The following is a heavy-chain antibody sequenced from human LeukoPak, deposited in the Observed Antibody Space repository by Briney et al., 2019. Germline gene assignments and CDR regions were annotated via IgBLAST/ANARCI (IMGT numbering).Heavy chain of an antibody. CDR2: ISYSGST. Sequence: KPSETLSLTCVVEGYYFSGFYWTWIRQAPGKGLEWIGEISYSGSTKYNPSLKSRVTIEVDTSKKQISLNLSSATAADTAVYYCAKGKAAYYHSATDEYYYYLDVWGKGTTVIVSS. D-gene: IGHD2-21*01. J-gene: IGHJ6*03. V-gene: IGHV4-34*01. CDR1: GYYFSGFY. CDR3: AKGKAAYYHSATDEYYYYLDV.